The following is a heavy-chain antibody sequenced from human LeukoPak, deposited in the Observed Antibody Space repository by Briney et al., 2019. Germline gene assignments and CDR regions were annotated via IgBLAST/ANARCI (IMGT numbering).Heavy chain of an antibody. Sequence: KPSETLSLTCTVSGGSISSSSYYWGWIRQPPGKGLEWIGSIYYSGSTYYNPSLKSRVAISVDTSKNQFSLKLSSVTAADTAVYYCARILSGWYKTSGSPDYWGQGTLVTVSS. J-gene: IGHJ4*02. D-gene: IGHD6-19*01. CDR1: GGSISSSSYY. V-gene: IGHV4-39*01. CDR2: IYYSGST. CDR3: ARILSGWYKTSGSPDY.